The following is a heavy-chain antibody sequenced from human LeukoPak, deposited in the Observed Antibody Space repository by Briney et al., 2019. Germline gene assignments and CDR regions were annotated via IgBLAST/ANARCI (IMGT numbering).Heavy chain of an antibody. V-gene: IGHV4-30-4*08. Sequence: PSETLSLTCTVSGGSISSGDYYWSWIRQPPGKDLEWIGYIYYSGSTYHNPSLKSRVTTSVDTSKNQFSLKLSSVTAADTAVYYCANPLGYCSSTSCYHFDYWGQGTLVTVSS. CDR1: GGSISSGDYY. CDR3: ANPLGYCSSTSCYHFDY. J-gene: IGHJ4*02. D-gene: IGHD2-2*01. CDR2: IYYSGST.